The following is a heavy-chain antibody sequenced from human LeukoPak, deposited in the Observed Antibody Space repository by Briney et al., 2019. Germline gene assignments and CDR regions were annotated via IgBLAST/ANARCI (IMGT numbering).Heavy chain of an antibody. CDR2: MYLSGTT. CDR3: AGLVGRYSSGLYYYYFDY. J-gene: IGHJ4*02. V-gene: IGHV4-30-2*01. CDR1: GGSIGSGDYS. D-gene: IGHD3-22*01. Sequence: PSQTLSLTCAVSGGSIGSGDYSWSWVRQPPGKGLEWIGEMYLSGTTHSNPSVKSRVTISIDKSKNQFFLNLSSVTAADTAVYYCAGLVGRYSSGLYYYYFDYWGQGTLVTVSS.